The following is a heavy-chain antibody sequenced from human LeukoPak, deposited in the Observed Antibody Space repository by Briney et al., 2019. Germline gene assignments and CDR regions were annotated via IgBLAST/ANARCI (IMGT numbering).Heavy chain of an antibody. J-gene: IGHJ4*02. CDR3: ARNNEGATGSDC. V-gene: IGHV3-33*01. CDR1: GLSFSNFG. CDR2: IWYDGSNK. D-gene: IGHD1-26*01. Sequence: GGSLRLSCAASGLSFSNFGMHWVRQAPGKGLEWVAGIWYDGSNKYYADSVKGRFTISRDNSNNTLYLQMNSLRAEDTAVYHCARNNEGATGSDCWGQGTLVTVAS.